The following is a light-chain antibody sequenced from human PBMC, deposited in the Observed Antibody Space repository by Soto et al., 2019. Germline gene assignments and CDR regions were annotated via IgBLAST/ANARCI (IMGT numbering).Light chain of an antibody. Sequence: QSVLTQPASVSGSPGQSITISCTGTSSDVGGYNYVSWYQQHPGKAPKLIIYEVSNRPSGVSNRFSGSKSGNTASLTISGLQAEDEADYYCSSYRSSSTGVFGIGTKVTVL. V-gene: IGLV2-14*01. J-gene: IGLJ1*01. CDR1: SSDVGGYNY. CDR3: SSYRSSSTGV. CDR2: EVS.